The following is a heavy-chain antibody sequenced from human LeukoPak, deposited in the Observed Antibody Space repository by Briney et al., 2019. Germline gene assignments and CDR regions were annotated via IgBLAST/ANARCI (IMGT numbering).Heavy chain of an antibody. CDR1: GFAFSNYA. V-gene: IGHV3-23*01. CDR3: AKDRWNTVMAHFDY. D-gene: IGHD5-18*01. J-gene: IGHJ4*02. Sequence: PGGSLRLSCAATGFAFSNYAMSWVRQAPGKGLEWVSGISGSGGSTYYADSVKGQFTISRDNSKNTLYLQMNSLRAEDTAVYYCAKDRWNTVMAHFDYWGQGTLVTVSS. CDR2: ISGSGGST.